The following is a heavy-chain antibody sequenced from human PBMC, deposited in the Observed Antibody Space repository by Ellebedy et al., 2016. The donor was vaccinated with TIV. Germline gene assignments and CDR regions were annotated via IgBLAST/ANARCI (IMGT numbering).Heavy chain of an antibody. CDR2: INPNSGGT. CDR3: AREGSAAADRPVDY. D-gene: IGHD6-13*01. V-gene: IGHV1-2*02. J-gene: IGHJ4*02. CDR1: GYTFTGYY. Sequence: AASVKVSCKASGYTFTGYYMHWVRQAPGQGLEWMGWINPNSGGTNYAQKFQGRVTMTRDTSISTAYMELSRLRSDDTAVYYCAREGSAAADRPVDYWGQGTLVTVSS.